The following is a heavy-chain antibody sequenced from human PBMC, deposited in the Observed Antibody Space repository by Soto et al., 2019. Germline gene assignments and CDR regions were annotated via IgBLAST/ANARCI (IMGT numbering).Heavy chain of an antibody. V-gene: IGHV4-59*08. J-gene: IGHJ4*02. CDR1: GGSISIYY. D-gene: IGHD2-8*01. CDR2: IYYSGST. Sequence: SETLSLTCTVSGGSISIYYWSWIRQPPGKGLEWIGYIYYSGSTNYNPSLKSRVTISVDTSKNQFSLRLSSVTAADTAVYHFAKTFCTNGACKKTVFAYWGQGTLVTVSS. CDR3: AKTFCTNGACKKTVFAY.